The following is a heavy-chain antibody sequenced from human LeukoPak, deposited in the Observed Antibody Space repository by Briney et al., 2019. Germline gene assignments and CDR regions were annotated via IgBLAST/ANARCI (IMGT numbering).Heavy chain of an antibody. CDR1: GYTFTSYG. J-gene: IGHJ3*02. CDR3: ARDTPETYCSGGSCKYDAFDI. D-gene: IGHD2-15*01. V-gene: IGHV1-18*01. CDR2: ISAYDGNT. Sequence: ASVKVSCKASGYTFTSYGISWVRQAPGQGLEWMGWISAYDGNTNYAQKLQGTVTMTTDTSTSTAHMELRSLRSDDTAVYYCARDTPETYCSGGSCKYDAFDIWGQGTMVTVS.